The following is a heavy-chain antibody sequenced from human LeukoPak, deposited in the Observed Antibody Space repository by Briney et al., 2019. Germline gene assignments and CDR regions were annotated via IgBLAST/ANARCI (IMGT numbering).Heavy chain of an antibody. D-gene: IGHD6-19*01. CDR2: RAHSGTT. CDR1: GVSIRSYS. CDR3: ARWDDSAWAFGN. V-gene: IGHV4-59*08. J-gene: IGHJ4*02. Sequence: HPSETLSLTCFVSGVSIRSYSWNWIRQSPGKGLEWIGFRAHSGTTSYSSSLNSRVTISVDTSKNQLSLKLTSVTAADTAVYYCARWDDSAWAFGNWGPGTLVTVSS.